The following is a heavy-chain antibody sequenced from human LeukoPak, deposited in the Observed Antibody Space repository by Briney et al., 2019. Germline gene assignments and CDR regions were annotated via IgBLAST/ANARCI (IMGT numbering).Heavy chain of an antibody. CDR2: IYYSGST. Sequence: KPSETLSLTCTVSGGSISSSSYYWGWIRQPPGKGLEWIGSIYYSGSTYYNPSLKSRVTISVDTSKNQFSLKLSSVTAADTAVYYCARHSGSYQRAFDYWGQGTLVTVSS. CDR3: ARHSGSYQRAFDY. J-gene: IGHJ4*02. D-gene: IGHD1-26*01. CDR1: GGSISSSSYY. V-gene: IGHV4-39*01.